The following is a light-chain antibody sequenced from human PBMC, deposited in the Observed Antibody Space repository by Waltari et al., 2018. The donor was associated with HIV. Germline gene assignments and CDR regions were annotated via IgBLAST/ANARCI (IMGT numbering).Light chain of an antibody. J-gene: IGKJ1*01. Sequence: DIQMTQSPSSLSASVGDRVSITCRASQAISNYLAWYQQKPGKVPKLLISAASTLQSGVPSRFSGSGSGTYFSLTITSLQPEDIATYFCQKYNSAPWTFGQGTKVDIK. V-gene: IGKV1-27*01. CDR2: AAS. CDR1: QAISNY. CDR3: QKYNSAPWT.